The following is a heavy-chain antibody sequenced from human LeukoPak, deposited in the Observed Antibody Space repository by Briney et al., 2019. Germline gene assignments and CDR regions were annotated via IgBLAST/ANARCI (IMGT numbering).Heavy chain of an antibody. D-gene: IGHD3-16*01. CDR2: ISGSGGST. Sequence: PGGSLRLSCAASGFTFSSYGMSWVRQAPGKGLEWVSAISGSGGSTYYADSVKGRFTISRDNSKNTLNLQMNSLRAEDTAVYYCARSGGSRYYMDVWGKGTTVTISS. CDR1: GFTFSSYG. J-gene: IGHJ6*03. CDR3: ARSGGSRYYMDV. V-gene: IGHV3-23*01.